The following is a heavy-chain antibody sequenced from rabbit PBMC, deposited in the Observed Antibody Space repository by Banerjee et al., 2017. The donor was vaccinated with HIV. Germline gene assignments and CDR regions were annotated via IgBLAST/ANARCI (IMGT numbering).Heavy chain of an antibody. CDR3: ARDGAGGSYFAL. J-gene: IGHJ4*01. CDR1: GFSFSSNYD. Sequence: QEQLVESGGGLVKPGASLTLTCTASGFSFSSNYDMCWVRQAPGKGLEWIGCIYTGNGKAYYASWAKGRFTISKSSSTTVTLQMTSLTAADTATYFCARDGAGGSYFALWGPGTLVTVS. V-gene: IGHV1S45*01. D-gene: IGHD8-1*01. CDR2: IYTGNGKA.